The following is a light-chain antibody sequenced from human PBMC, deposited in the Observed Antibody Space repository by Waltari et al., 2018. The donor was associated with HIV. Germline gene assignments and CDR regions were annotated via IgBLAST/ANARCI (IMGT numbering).Light chain of an antibody. V-gene: IGKV4-1*01. CDR2: WAA. Sequence: DIVMTQSPESLTVSLGERATINCKSSQSLLYSSNKKNYLAWYQQKPGQPPKLLIYWAATRESGVPDRFSASVSGTDFTLTIGSLQAGDAAVYYCQQYYSTPYTFGQGTKLEIK. CDR3: QQYYSTPYT. CDR1: QSLLYSSNKKNY. J-gene: IGKJ2*01.